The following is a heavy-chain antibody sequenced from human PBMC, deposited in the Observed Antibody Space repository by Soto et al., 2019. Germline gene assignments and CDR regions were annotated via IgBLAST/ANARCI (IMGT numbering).Heavy chain of an antibody. CDR2: IYYSGST. Sequence: QVQLQESGPGLAKPSQTLSLTCNVSNGSISSSGYYWSWIRQHPGQALEWIGYIYYSGSTYYNPSLKVRVTISVDTSKNPFSLKLGSVTAADTAMYYCAGGSSKTWFDPWGQGTLVTVSS. CDR1: NGSISSSGYY. V-gene: IGHV4-31*03. J-gene: IGHJ5*02. D-gene: IGHD6-6*01. CDR3: AGGSSKTWFDP.